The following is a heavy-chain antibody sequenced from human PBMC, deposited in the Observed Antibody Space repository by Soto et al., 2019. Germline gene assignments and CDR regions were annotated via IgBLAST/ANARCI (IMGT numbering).Heavy chain of an antibody. CDR1: GFTFDDYA. CDR2: ISWNSGSI. CDR3: EKGSGSYFAHGMDV. D-gene: IGHD3-10*01. Sequence: GGSLRLSCAASGFTFDDYAMHWVRQAPGKGLEWVSGISWNSGSIGYADSVKGRFTISRDNAKNSLYLQMNSLRAEDTALYYCEKGSGSYFAHGMDVWGQGNTVTVS. V-gene: IGHV3-9*01. J-gene: IGHJ6*02.